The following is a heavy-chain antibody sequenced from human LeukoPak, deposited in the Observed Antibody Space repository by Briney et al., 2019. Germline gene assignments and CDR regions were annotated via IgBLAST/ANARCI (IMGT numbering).Heavy chain of an antibody. CDR1: GYAFTGYY. V-gene: IGHV1-2*02. CDR2: INPNSGGT. CDR3: AREGVTYYDSSGYTRGFDP. J-gene: IGHJ5*02. D-gene: IGHD3-22*01. Sequence: GASVKVSCEASGYAFTGYYMHWVRQAPGQGLEWMGWINPNSGGTNYAQKFQGRVTMTRDTSISTAYMELSRLRSDDTAVYYCAREGVTYYDSSGYTRGFDPWGQGTLVTVSS.